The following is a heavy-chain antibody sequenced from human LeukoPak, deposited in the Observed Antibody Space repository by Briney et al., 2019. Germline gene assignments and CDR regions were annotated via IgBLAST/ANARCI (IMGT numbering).Heavy chain of an antibody. V-gene: IGHV4-59*12. J-gene: IGHJ5*02. D-gene: IGHD2-2*01. CDR1: GGSISSYY. Sequence: KSSETLSLTCTVSGGSISSYYWSWIRQPPGKGLEWIGSIFYSGSTYYNPSLRSRVTISVDTSKNQFSLKLTSVTAADTAVYYCAREGASWGFTWGQGTLVTVSS. CDR3: AREGASWGFT. CDR2: IFYSGST.